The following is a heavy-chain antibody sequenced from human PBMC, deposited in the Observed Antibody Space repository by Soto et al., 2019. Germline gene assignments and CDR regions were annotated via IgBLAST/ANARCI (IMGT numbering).Heavy chain of an antibody. CDR1: GYTFTSYA. V-gene: IGHV1-3*01. CDR2: INAGNGNT. D-gene: IGHD3-3*01. CDR3: ARVSVYYAPDY. Sequence: QVQLVQSGAEVKKPGASVKVSCKASGYTFTSYAMHWVRQAPGQRLEWMGWINAGNGNTKYSQKFQVRVTITRDTSASTAYMELSSMRSEDTAVYYCARVSVYYAPDYWGQGTLVTVSS. J-gene: IGHJ4*02.